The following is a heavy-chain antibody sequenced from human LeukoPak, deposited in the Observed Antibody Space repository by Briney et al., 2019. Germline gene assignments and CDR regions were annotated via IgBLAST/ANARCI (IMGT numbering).Heavy chain of an antibody. Sequence: GGSLRLSCSASGFTFIAYDMNWVRQAPGKGLEWVSYISRDSAFVYYADSVKGRLTISRDNAKNSLYLQMESLRGEDTAVYYCARDDASTARASGMDVWGIGATVTVSS. J-gene: IGHJ6*04. CDR1: GFTFIAYD. CDR3: ARDDASTARASGMDV. D-gene: IGHD6-6*01. V-gene: IGHV3-21*01. CDR2: ISRDSAFV.